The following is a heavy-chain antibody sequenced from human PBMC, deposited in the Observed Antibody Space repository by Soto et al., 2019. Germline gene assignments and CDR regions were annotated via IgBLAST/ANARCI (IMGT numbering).Heavy chain of an antibody. J-gene: IGHJ3*02. CDR1: GGSVSSGNYY. D-gene: IGHD1-1*01. CDR3: ARVERGTATTVVDAFDI. Sequence: QVQLQQWGAGLLKPSETLSLTCAVYGGSVSSGNYYWSWIRQPPGKGLEWIGEMSHRGGTHFNPCFKSRVTISVDTSKNHFALKMSSVTAADTALYYCARVERGTATTVVDAFDIWGPGTMVTVSS. V-gene: IGHV4-34*01. CDR2: MSHRGGT.